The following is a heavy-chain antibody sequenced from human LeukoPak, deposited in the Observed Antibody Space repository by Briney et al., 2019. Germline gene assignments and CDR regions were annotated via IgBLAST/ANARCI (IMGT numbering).Heavy chain of an antibody. D-gene: IGHD1-26*01. CDR1: GFSLSTYW. Sequence: PGGSLRLSCAASGFSLSTYWMSWVRQAPGKGLEWVANIKQDESEKYYVDSVRGRFTSFRDNAKNSLYLQMNTLRVEDTAVYYCARAKYSGSYPYYYDYWGQGTLVTVSS. V-gene: IGHV3-7*01. J-gene: IGHJ4*02. CDR2: IKQDESEK. CDR3: ARAKYSGSYPYYYDY.